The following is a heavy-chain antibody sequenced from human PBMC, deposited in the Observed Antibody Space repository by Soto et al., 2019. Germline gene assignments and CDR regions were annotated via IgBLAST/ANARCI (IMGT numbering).Heavy chain of an antibody. V-gene: IGHV3-7*03. CDR2: IKQDGSEK. CDR1: GFTFSSYW. J-gene: IGHJ5*02. Sequence: EVQLVESGGGLVQPGGSLRLSCAASGFTFSSYWMSWVRQAPGKGLEWVANIKQDGSEKYYVDSVKGRFTISRDNANNSLYLQMNSLRAEDTAVYYCARRGGYDTNWFDPWGQGTLVTVSS. D-gene: IGHD5-12*01. CDR3: ARRGGYDTNWFDP.